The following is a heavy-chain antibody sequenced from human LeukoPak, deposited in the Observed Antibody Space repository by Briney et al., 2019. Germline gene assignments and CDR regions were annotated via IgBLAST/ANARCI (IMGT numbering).Heavy chain of an antibody. CDR2: IYPGDSDT. J-gene: IGHJ6*02. CDR3: ARVRTHHYGSGYYYYGMDV. CDR1: GYSFTSYW. V-gene: IGHV5-51*01. D-gene: IGHD3-10*01. Sequence: GESLKISCKGSGYSFTSYWIGCVRQMPGKCLEWLGIIYPGDSDTRYSPSFQGQVTISADKSISTAYLQWSSLKASDTAMYYCARVRTHHYGSGYYYYGMDVWGQGTTVTVSS.